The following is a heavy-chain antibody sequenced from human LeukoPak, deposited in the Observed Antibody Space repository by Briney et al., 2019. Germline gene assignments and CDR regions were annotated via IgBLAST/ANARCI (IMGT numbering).Heavy chain of an antibody. J-gene: IGHJ4*02. CDR1: GGSFSGYS. CDR3: ARVTYCSSTSCSYFDY. Sequence: SETLSLTCAVYGGSFSGYSWSWIRQPPGKGLEWIGYIYHSGSTYYNPSLKSRVTISVDRSKNQFSLKLSSVTAADTAVYYCARVTYCSSTSCSYFDYWGQGTLVTVSS. CDR2: IYHSGST. D-gene: IGHD2-2*01. V-gene: IGHV4-30-2*01.